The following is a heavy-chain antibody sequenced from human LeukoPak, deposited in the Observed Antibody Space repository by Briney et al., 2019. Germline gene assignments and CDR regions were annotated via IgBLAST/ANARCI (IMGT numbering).Heavy chain of an antibody. CDR2: IWYDGSNK. Sequence: GGSLRLSCAASGFTFSSYGMHWVRQAPGKGLEWVAVIWYDGSNKYYADSVKGRFTISRDNSKNTLYLQMNSLRAEDTAVYYCARDMEPDQLPYYGMDDWGQGTTVTVSS. D-gene: IGHD2-2*01. CDR1: GFTFSSYG. J-gene: IGHJ6*02. V-gene: IGHV3-33*01. CDR3: ARDMEPDQLPYYGMDD.